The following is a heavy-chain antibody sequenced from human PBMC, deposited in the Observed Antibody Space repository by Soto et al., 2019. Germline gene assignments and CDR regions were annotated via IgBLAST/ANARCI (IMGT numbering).Heavy chain of an antibody. V-gene: IGHV4-39*01. CDR2: IYYSGST. CDR3: ARSSAVTPAY. Sequence: ETLSLTCTVSGGSISSSSYYWGWIRQPPGKGLEWIGSIYYSGSTYYNPSLKSRVTISVDTSKNQFSLKLSSVTAADTAVYYCARSSAVTPAYWGQGTLVTVSS. CDR1: GGSISSSSYY. D-gene: IGHD4-17*01. J-gene: IGHJ4*02.